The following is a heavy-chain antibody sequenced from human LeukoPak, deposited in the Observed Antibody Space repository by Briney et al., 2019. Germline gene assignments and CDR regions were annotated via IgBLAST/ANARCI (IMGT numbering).Heavy chain of an antibody. CDR2: ISSGGNT. CDR1: GFTVSRNY. D-gene: IGHD3-22*01. V-gene: IGHV3-53*01. J-gene: IGHJ3*02. Sequence: GGSLRLSCAASGFTVSRNYMSWVRQAPGKGLEWVSVISSGGNTYFTDSVKGRFTISRDNSKNTLYLQMSSLRVEDTAVYYCARNDRGAFDIWGQGTMVTVSS. CDR3: ARNDRGAFDI.